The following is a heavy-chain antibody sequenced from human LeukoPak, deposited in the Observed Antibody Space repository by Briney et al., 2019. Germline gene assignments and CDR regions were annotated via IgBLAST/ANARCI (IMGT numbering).Heavy chain of an antibody. CDR1: GGSINSYY. CDR3: ARQPGGTAAYDL. CDR2: IYYSGST. Sequence: SETLSLTCTVSGGSINSYYWSWIRQPPGKGLEWIAYIYYSGSTNYNPSLKSRVTISVDTSRNQFSLTLSSVTAADTAVYYCARQPGGTAAYDLWGQGTMVTVSS. V-gene: IGHV4-59*08. D-gene: IGHD1-14*01. J-gene: IGHJ3*01.